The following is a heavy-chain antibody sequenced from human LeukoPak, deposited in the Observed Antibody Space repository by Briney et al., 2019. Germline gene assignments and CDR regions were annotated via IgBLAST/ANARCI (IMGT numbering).Heavy chain of an antibody. V-gene: IGHV4-39*01. Sequence: SETLSLTCTVSGGSISSSPYYWGWIRQLPGKGLEWIGSIFYSGTTYYNTSLKSRVTISVDTAKNQFSLRLNSVTAADTAVYYCARHGLNSGSYSEYFQHWGQGTLVTVS. J-gene: IGHJ1*01. CDR3: ARHGLNSGSYSEYFQH. CDR2: IFYSGTT. D-gene: IGHD1-26*01. CDR1: GGSISSSPYY.